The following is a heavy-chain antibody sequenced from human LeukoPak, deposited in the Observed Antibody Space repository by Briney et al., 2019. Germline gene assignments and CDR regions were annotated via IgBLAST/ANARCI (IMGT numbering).Heavy chain of an antibody. CDR1: GGSISSYY. Sequence: SETLSLTCTVSGGSISSYYWSWIRQPPGKGLEWIGYIYYSGSNNYNPSLKSQVTISVDTSKNQFSLKLSSVTAADTAVYYCARHPEYSYGSAHAFDIWGQGTMVTVSS. J-gene: IGHJ3*02. CDR3: ARHPEYSYGSAHAFDI. CDR2: IYYSGSN. V-gene: IGHV4-59*01. D-gene: IGHD5-18*01.